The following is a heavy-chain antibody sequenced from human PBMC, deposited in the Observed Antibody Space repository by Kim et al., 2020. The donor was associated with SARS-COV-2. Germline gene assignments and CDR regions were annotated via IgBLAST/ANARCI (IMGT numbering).Heavy chain of an antibody. J-gene: IGHJ4*02. CDR3: ARGYHSPYNWNYGGCDY. D-gene: IGHD1-7*01. Sequence: LQSRVTISVDTSKNQFSLKLSSVTAADTAVYYCARGYHSPYNWNYGGCDYWGQGTLVTVSS. V-gene: IGHV4-59*09.